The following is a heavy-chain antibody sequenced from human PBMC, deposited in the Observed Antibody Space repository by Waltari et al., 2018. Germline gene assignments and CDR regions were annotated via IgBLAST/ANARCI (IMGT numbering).Heavy chain of an antibody. CDR2: IIPIFGTA. D-gene: IGHD5-18*01. V-gene: IGHV1-69*05. CDR3: ARGSGGYSYGHYWYFDL. CDR1: GGTFSSYA. J-gene: IGHJ2*01. Sequence: QVQLVQSGAEVKKPGSSVKVSCKASGGTFSSYAISWVRQAPGQGLEWMGGIIPIFGTANYAQKFQGRVTMTTDESTSTAYMELSSLRSEDTAVYYCARGSGGYSYGHYWYFDLWGRGTLVTVSS.